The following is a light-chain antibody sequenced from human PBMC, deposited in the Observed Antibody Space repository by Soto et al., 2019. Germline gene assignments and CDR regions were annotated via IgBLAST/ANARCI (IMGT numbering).Light chain of an antibody. CDR1: TSDVGRYNY. CDR2: DVG. Sequence: QSVLTQPASVSGSPGQSISISCTGTTSDVGRYNYVSWYQQHPGKAPKLMIYDVGYRPSWVSNRFSGSKSGITASLTISGLQAEDEADYYCNSFTTSSTYVFGTGTKVTVL. J-gene: IGLJ1*01. V-gene: IGLV2-14*03. CDR3: NSFTTSSTYV.